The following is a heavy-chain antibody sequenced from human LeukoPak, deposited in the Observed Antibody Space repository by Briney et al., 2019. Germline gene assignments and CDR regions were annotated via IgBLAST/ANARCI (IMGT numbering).Heavy chain of an antibody. CDR3: ARDHTSSWYYFDY. Sequence: GGSLSLFCTASGYTFSSYSMNWVRQAPGKGLEWVSYISTGSSNIYYADSVKGRFTISRDNAKNSLYLQMNSLRDEDTAVYYCARDHTSSWYYFDYWGQGTLVTVSS. V-gene: IGHV3-48*02. CDR2: ISTGSSNI. CDR1: GYTFSSYS. J-gene: IGHJ4*02. D-gene: IGHD6-13*01.